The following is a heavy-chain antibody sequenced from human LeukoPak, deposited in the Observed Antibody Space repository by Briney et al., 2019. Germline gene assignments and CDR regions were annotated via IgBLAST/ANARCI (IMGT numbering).Heavy chain of an antibody. D-gene: IGHD2-15*01. V-gene: IGHV4-39*07. CDR3: ARKGGYCSGGSCERDYYYYMDV. CDR2: INHSGST. Sequence: SETLSLTCTVSGGSISSGSYYWSWIRQPPGKGLEWIGEINHSGSTNYNPSLKSRVTISVDTSKNQFSLKLSSVTAADTAVYYCARKGGYCSGGSCERDYYYYMDVWGKGTTVTVSS. CDR1: GGSISSGSYY. J-gene: IGHJ6*03.